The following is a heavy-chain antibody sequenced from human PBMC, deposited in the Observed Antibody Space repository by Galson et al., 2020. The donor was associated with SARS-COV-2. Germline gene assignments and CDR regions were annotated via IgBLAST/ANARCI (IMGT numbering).Heavy chain of an antibody. CDR1: GYTFTSYG. J-gene: IGHJ6*02. D-gene: IGHD3-3*01. V-gene: IGHV1-18*04. CDR3: ARGGGYDFWSGLDYYYGMDV. Sequence: ASVKVSCKASGYTFTSYGISWVRQAPGQGLEWMGWISAYNGNTNYAQKLQGRVTMTTDTSTSTAYMELRSLRSDDTAVYYCARGGGYDFWSGLDYYYGMDVWGQGTTVTVSS. CDR2: ISAYNGNT.